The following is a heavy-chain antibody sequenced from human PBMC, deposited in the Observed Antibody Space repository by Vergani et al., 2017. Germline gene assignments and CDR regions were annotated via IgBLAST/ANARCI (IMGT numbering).Heavy chain of an antibody. D-gene: IGHD1-7*01. Sequence: QVQLQESGPGLVKPSETLSLTCTVSGGSISSYYWSWIRQPPGKGLEWIGYIYYSGSTNYNPSHKSRVTISVDTSKNQFSLKLSSVTAADTAVYYCARELYFTRTDYYKDVWGKGTTVIVSS. CDR3: ARELYFTRTDYYKDV. J-gene: IGHJ6*03. CDR2: IYYSGST. CDR1: GGSISSYY. V-gene: IGHV4-59*01.